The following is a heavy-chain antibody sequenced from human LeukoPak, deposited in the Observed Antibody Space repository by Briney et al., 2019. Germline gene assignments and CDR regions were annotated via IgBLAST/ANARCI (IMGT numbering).Heavy chain of an antibody. CDR3: QMSSPRAEDTAVYYCAKDSAGYSYGFDS. CDR2: ISGIGWST. V-gene: IGHV3-23*01. Sequence: GGYLRPSCAATGFTFSSYAMSWVGPAPGQGLDWVSLISGIGWSTFYAVSVKGRFTISRDDSKNTLYLQMTSSRDNSKNTLYLQMSSPRAEDTAVYYCAKDSAGYSYGFDSWGEGTLVT. CDR1: GFTFSSYA. D-gene: IGHD5-18*01. J-gene: IGHJ4*02.